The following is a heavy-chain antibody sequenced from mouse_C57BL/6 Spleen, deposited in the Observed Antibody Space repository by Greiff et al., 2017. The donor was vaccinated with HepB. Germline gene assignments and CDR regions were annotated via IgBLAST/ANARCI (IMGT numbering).Heavy chain of an antibody. CDR1: GYSITSGYY. J-gene: IGHJ1*03. CDR2: ISYDGSN. Sequence: EVKLMESGPGLVKPSQSLSLTCSVTGYSITSGYYWNWIRQFPGNKLEWMGYISYDGSNNYNPSLKNRISITRDTSKNQFFLKLNSVTTEDTATYYCARVRIYDGYWYFDVWGTGTTVTVSS. V-gene: IGHV3-6*01. D-gene: IGHD2-3*01. CDR3: ARVRIYDGYWYFDV.